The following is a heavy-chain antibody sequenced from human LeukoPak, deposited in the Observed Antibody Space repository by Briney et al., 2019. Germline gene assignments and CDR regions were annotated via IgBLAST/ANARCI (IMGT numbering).Heavy chain of an antibody. V-gene: IGHV4-59*01. D-gene: IGHD3-10*01. Sequence: KPSETLSLICSVSAVSMTGYHWSWIRQAPGKAPEWMGYIYSSGSTNYNPSLNSRVTMSLEASKNQFSLKLTFVTAADTAVYYCATRPADGSWYGVFGFWSRGTVVTVSS. CDR1: AVSMTGYH. J-gene: IGHJ4*01. CDR3: ATRPADGSWYGVFGF. CDR2: IYSSGST.